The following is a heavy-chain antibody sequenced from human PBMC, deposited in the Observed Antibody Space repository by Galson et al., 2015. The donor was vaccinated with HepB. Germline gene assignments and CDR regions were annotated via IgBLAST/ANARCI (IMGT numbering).Heavy chain of an antibody. D-gene: IGHD5/OR15-5a*01. V-gene: IGHV3-30-3*01. J-gene: IGHJ4*02. CDR1: EFSFSSYA. CDR2: ISYDGSEK. Sequence: SLRLSCAASEFSFSSYAMTWVRQAPGKGLEWVAVISYDGSEKYYADSLKSRFTISRDSSKNTLFLQMNSLRNEDTALYYCTRDGGYSVKWTLGAYWGQGTLVTVSS. CDR3: TRDGGYSVKWTLGAY.